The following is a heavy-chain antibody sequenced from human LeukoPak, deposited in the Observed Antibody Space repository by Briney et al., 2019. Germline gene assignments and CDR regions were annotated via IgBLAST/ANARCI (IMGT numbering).Heavy chain of an antibody. CDR3: AKDRSQQLVRGYYYYGMDV. D-gene: IGHD6-6*01. Sequence: GGSLRLSCAASGFTFSSYGMHWVRQAPGKGLEWVAVISYDGSNKYYADSVKGRFTISRDNSKNTLYLQMNSLGAEDTAVYYCAKDRSQQLVRGYYYYGMDVWGQGTTVTVSS. CDR1: GFTFSSYG. V-gene: IGHV3-30*18. CDR2: ISYDGSNK. J-gene: IGHJ6*02.